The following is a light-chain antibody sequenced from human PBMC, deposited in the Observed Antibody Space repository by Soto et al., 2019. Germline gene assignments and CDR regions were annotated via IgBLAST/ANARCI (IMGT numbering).Light chain of an antibody. Sequence: DIQMTQSPSTLSASVGDRVTITCRASQSISSGLAWYQQRPGKAPKLLIYEASSLETGVPSRFCGSGSGTEFTLTISSLQPDDFATYYCQQYNTYSRMFGQGTKVEIK. J-gene: IGKJ1*01. V-gene: IGKV1-5*03. CDR3: QQYNTYSRM. CDR1: QSISSG. CDR2: EAS.